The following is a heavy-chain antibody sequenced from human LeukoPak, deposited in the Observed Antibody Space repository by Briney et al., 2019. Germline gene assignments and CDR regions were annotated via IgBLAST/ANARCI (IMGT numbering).Heavy chain of an antibody. CDR2: ISWNSGSI. D-gene: IGHD3-3*01. CDR3: AKSASITIYGVVPSAY. V-gene: IGHV3-9*01. Sequence: GGSLRLSCAASGFTFDDYAMHWVRQAPGKGLEWASGISWNSGSIGYADSVKGRFTISRDNAKNSLYLQMNSLRAEDTALYYCAKSASITIYGVVPSAYWGQGTLVTVSS. J-gene: IGHJ4*02. CDR1: GFTFDDYA.